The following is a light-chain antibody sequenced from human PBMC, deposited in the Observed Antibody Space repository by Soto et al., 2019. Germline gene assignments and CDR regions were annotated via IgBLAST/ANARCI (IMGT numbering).Light chain of an antibody. CDR3: QQYGKLPIT. Sequence: EIVSTHAPGTLSPSSWARAPLSCVASQSVSDSYLTWYQQKPGQAPRLLIYGASTRAGGIPDRFSGSGSGTDFTLTISSLEPEDFAVYYCQQYGKLPITFGQGTRLEIK. CDR2: GAS. J-gene: IGKJ5*01. CDR1: QSVSDSY. V-gene: IGKV3-20*01.